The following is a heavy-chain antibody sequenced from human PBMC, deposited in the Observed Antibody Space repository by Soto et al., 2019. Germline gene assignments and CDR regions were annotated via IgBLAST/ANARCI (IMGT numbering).Heavy chain of an antibody. D-gene: IGHD6-13*01. CDR3: ARDQDSSSWYGGYGMDV. CDR1: GGTFSSYA. CDR2: IIPIFGTA. V-gene: IGHV1-69*12. J-gene: IGHJ6*02. Sequence: QVQLVQSGAEVKKPGSSVKVSCKASGGTFSSYAISWVRQAPGQGLEWMGGIIPIFGTANYAQKFQGRVTITADESTSXXYMELSSLRSEDTAVYYCARDQDSSSWYGGYGMDVWGQGTTVTVSS.